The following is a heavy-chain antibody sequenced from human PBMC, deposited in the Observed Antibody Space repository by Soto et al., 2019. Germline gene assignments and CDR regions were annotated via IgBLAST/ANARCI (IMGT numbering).Heavy chain of an antibody. CDR1: GYTFTSYY. V-gene: IGHV1-46*01. CDR3: ARGFYGSGSYYNLLHLSDY. CDR2: INPSGGST. Sequence: ASVKVSCKASGYTFTSYYMHLVRQAPGQGLEWMGIINPSGGSTSYAQKFQGRVTMTRDTSTSTVYMELSSLRSEDTAVYYCARGFYGSGSYYNLLHLSDYWGQGTLVTVSS. D-gene: IGHD3-10*01. J-gene: IGHJ4*02.